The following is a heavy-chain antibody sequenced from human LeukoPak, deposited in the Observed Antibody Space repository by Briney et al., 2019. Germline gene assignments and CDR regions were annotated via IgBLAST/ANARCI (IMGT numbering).Heavy chain of an antibody. Sequence: SVKVSCKASGGTISNYAISWVRQAPGQGLEWMGGIIPILGTVNYAQKFQGRVTITADESTSTAYMELSSLRSEDTAVYYCARYSIVGATSDKHFDYWGQGTLVTVSS. V-gene: IGHV1-69*13. D-gene: IGHD1-26*01. CDR3: ARYSIVGATSDKHFDY. J-gene: IGHJ4*02. CDR1: GGTISNYA. CDR2: IIPILGTV.